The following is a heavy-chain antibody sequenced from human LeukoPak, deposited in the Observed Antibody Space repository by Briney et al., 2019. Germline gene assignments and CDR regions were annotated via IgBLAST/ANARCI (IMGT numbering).Heavy chain of an antibody. CDR3: ARDGVAGVYYFDY. J-gene: IGHJ4*02. D-gene: IGHD6-19*01. Sequence: ASVKVSCKASGCTFTSYYMHWVRQAPGQGLEWMGIINPSGGSTNYAQKFQGRVTMTRDMSTSTVYMELSSLRSEDTAVYYCARDGVAGVYYFDYWGQGTLVTVSS. CDR2: INPSGGST. CDR1: GCTFTSYY. V-gene: IGHV1-46*01.